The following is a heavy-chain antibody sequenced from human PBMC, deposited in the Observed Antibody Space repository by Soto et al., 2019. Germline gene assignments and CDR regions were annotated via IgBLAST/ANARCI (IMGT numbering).Heavy chain of an antibody. CDR1: GFICTDYL. J-gene: IGHJ4*02. CDR2: MNPDGTKR. D-gene: IGHD6-19*01. V-gene: IGHV3-7*03. CDR3: VRWESSGWYLGI. Sequence: PGGSLRRSCAASGFICTDYLMSWVRQPPGKGLEWVASMNPDGTKRFYVDSVQGRFTISRDDAKNSVFLQMISLRAEDTAVYYCVRWESSGWYLGIWGQGTLVTVSS.